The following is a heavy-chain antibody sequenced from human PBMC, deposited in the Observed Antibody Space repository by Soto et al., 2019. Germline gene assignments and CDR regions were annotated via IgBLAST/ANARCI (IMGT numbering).Heavy chain of an antibody. J-gene: IGHJ6*04. Sequence: GESLKISCKGSGYSFTRYWIGWVRQMPGKGLEWVGIIYPGDLDTRYSPSFRGQVTISADRSTSTAYLQWNSLKASDTAIYYCVREALRGGSYHSGMDVWGKGTTVTFAS. CDR1: GYSFTRYW. V-gene: IGHV5-51*01. CDR3: VREALRGGSYHSGMDV. CDR2: IYPGDLDT. D-gene: IGHD2-2*01.